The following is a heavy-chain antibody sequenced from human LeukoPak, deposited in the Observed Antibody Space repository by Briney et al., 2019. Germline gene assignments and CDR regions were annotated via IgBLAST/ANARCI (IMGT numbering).Heavy chain of an antibody. CDR2: IRYDGSNK. D-gene: IGHD3-10*01. J-gene: IGHJ6*03. CDR3: AKTYYSSRAHYYYYYMDV. Sequence: PGGSLRLSCAASGFTFSSYGMHWVRQAPGKGLEWVAFIRYDGSNKYYADSVKGRFTISRDNSKNTLYLQMNSLRAEDTAVYYCAKTYYSSRAHYYYYYMDVWGKGTTVTISS. V-gene: IGHV3-30*02. CDR1: GFTFSSYG.